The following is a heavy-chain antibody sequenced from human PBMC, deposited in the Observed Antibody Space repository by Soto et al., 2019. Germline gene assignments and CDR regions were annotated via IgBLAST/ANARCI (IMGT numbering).Heavy chain of an antibody. CDR1: GFTFSDYY. Sequence: QVQLVESGGGLVKPGGSLRLSCAASGFTFSDYYMSWIRQAPGKGLEWVSYISSSSSYTNYADSVKGRFTISRDNAKNSLYLQMNSLRAEDTAVYYCARATAMAPRDVDYYYYGMDVWGQGTTVTVSS. V-gene: IGHV3-11*06. J-gene: IGHJ6*02. CDR2: ISSSSSYT. CDR3: ARATAMAPRDVDYYYYGMDV. D-gene: IGHD5-18*01.